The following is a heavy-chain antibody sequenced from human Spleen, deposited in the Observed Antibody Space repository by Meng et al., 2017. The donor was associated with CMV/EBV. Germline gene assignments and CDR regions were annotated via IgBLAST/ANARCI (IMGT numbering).Heavy chain of an antibody. CDR1: GYTFTQYY. Sequence: ASVKVSCKASGYTFTQYYIHWVRQAPGQGLEWMGWISAYNGNIDYAQKFQGRVTMTTDIGTRTAYMELRSLRSDDTAVYYCAREYGDPKYYYGMDVWGQGTTVTVSS. CDR2: ISAYNGNI. CDR3: AREYGDPKYYYGMDV. D-gene: IGHD4-17*01. J-gene: IGHJ6*02. V-gene: IGHV1-18*04.